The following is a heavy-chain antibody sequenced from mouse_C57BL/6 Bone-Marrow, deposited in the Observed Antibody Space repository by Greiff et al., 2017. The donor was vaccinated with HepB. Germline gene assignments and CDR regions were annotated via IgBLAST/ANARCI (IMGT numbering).Heavy chain of an antibody. Sequence: VQLQQSGAELVRPGTSVKVSCKASGYAFTNYLIEWVKQRPGQGLEWIGVINPGSGGTNYNEKFKGKATLTADKSSSTAYMQLSSLTSEDSAVYCCARKRGGRGDFDYWGQGTTLTVSS. J-gene: IGHJ2*01. CDR2: INPGSGGT. D-gene: IGHD1-1*02. V-gene: IGHV1-54*01. CDR1: GYAFTNYL. CDR3: ARKRGGRGDFDY.